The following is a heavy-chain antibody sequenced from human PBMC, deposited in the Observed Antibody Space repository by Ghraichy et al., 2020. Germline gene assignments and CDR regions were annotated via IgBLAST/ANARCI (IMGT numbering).Heavy chain of an antibody. CDR3: ARQISFWFDP. D-gene: IGHD3-3*02. Sequence: SQTLSLTCTVSVGSISSSSYYWGWIRQPPGKGLEWIGSIYYSGSTYYNPSLKSRVTISVDTSKNQFSLKLSSVTAADTAVYYCARQISFWFDPWGQGTLVTVSS. J-gene: IGHJ5*02. CDR2: IYYSGST. V-gene: IGHV4-39*01. CDR1: VGSISSSSYY.